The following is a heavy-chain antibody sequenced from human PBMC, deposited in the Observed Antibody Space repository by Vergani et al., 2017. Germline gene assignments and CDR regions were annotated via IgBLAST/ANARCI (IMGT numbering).Heavy chain of an antibody. CDR1: GFTFSSYG. J-gene: IGHJ4*02. V-gene: IGHV3-30*18. Sequence: QVQLVESGGGVVQPGRSLRLSCAASGFTFSSYGMHWVRQAPGKGLEWVAVISYDGSNTYYADSVKGRFTISRDNSKNTLYLQMNSLRAEDTAVYYCAKGTVYGDYFDYWGQGTLVTVSS. CDR3: AKGTVYGDYFDY. D-gene: IGHD4-17*01. CDR2: ISYDGSNT.